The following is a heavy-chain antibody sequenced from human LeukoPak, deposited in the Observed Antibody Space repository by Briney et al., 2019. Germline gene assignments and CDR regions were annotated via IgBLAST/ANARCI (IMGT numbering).Heavy chain of an antibody. CDR2: ISGDGGST. CDR3: AKDIYSSGWYYFDY. CDR1: GFTFDDYA. V-gene: IGHV3-43*02. D-gene: IGHD6-19*01. J-gene: IGHJ4*02. Sequence: PGGYLRLSCAASGFTFDDYAMHWVRQAPGKGLDWVSLISGDGGSTYYADSVKGRFTISRDNSKNSLYLQMNSLRTEDTALYYCAKDIYSSGWYYFDYWGQGTLVTVSS.